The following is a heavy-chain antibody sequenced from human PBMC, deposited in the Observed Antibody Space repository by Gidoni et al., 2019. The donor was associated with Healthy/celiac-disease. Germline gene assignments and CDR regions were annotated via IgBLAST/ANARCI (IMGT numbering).Heavy chain of an antibody. CDR3: ARLEIDYDSSGYYHHDAFDI. V-gene: IGHV4-34*01. CDR1: GGSFSGYY. Sequence: QVQLQQWGAGLLKPSETLSLTCAVYGGSFSGYYWSWIRQPPGKGLEWIGEINHSGSTNYNPSLKSRVTISVDTSKNQFSLKLSSVTAADTAVYYCARLEIDYDSSGYYHHDAFDIWGQGTMVTVSS. CDR2: INHSGST. D-gene: IGHD3-22*01. J-gene: IGHJ3*02.